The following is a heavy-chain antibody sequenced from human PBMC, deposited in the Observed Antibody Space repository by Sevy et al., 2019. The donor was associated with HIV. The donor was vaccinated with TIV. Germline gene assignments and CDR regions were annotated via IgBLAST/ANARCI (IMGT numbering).Heavy chain of an antibody. CDR3: TTEWMWLTSVSRGFNI. V-gene: IGHV3-15*07. CDR1: GFPFNIVW. J-gene: IGHJ3*02. CDR2: VKRRSDGGTK. D-gene: IGHD3-22*01. Sequence: GGSLRLSCTATGFPFNIVWMNWVRQAPGKGLEWVGRVKRRSDGGTKDYAAPVGGRFTISRDDSRSTLYLQMNGLKTEYTAIYYCTTEWMWLTSVSRGFNIWGQGTMVSVSS.